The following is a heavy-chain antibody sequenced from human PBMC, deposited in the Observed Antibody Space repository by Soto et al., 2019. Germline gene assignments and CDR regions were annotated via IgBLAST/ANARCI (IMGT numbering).Heavy chain of an antibody. CDR3: ARVWDRTNWFDP. D-gene: IGHD3-16*01. Sequence: AASVKVSCKASGGTFSSYAISWVRQAPGQGLEWMGGIIPIFGTANYAQKFQGRVTITADESTSTAYMELSSLRSEDTAVYYCARVWDRTNWFDPWGQGTLVTVSS. J-gene: IGHJ5*02. CDR2: IIPIFGTA. V-gene: IGHV1-69*13. CDR1: GGTFSSYA.